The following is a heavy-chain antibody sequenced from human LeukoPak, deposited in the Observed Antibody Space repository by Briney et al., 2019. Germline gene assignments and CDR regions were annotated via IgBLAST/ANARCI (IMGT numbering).Heavy chain of an antibody. J-gene: IGHJ4*02. CDR1: GFTFDDYT. Sequence: GGSLRLSCAASGFTFDDYTMHCVRQPPGKGLEWVSLINWDGDITEYADSVKGRFTISRDNSKNSLFLQMNSLRTEDTALYYCAKGNILTGPPDSWGQGTLVTVSS. CDR3: AKGNILTGPPDS. V-gene: IGHV3-43*01. CDR2: INWDGDIT. D-gene: IGHD3-9*01.